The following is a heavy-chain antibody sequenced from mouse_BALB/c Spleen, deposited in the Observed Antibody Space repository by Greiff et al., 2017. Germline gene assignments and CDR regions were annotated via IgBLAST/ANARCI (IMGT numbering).Heavy chain of an antibody. V-gene: IGHV3-2*02. D-gene: IGHD1-1*01. Sequence: VQLQQSGPGLVKPSQSLSLTCTVTGYSITSDYAWNWIRQFPGNKLEWMGYISYSGSTSYNPSLKSRISITRDTSKNQFFLQLNSVTTEDTATYYCARGYYGSSPCYFDYWGQGTTLTVSS. CDR2: ISYSGST. CDR3: ARGYYGSSPCYFDY. CDR1: GYSITSDYA. J-gene: IGHJ2*01.